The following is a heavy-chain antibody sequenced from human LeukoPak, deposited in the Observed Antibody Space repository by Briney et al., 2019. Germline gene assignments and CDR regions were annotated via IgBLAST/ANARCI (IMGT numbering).Heavy chain of an antibody. D-gene: IGHD4-11*01. V-gene: IGHV3-23*01. Sequence: PGGSLRLSCAASGFTFNNYAMSWVRQAPGKGLEWVSAISSGGSTYYTDSVKGRFTISRDNSKNTLYLQMNSLRVEDTAVYYCAREMYSNYGSWFDPWGQGTLVTVSS. J-gene: IGHJ5*02. CDR3: AREMYSNYGSWFDP. CDR2: ISSGGST. CDR1: GFTFNNYA.